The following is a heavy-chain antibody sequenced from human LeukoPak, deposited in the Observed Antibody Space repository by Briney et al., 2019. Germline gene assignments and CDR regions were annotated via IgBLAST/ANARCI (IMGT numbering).Heavy chain of an antibody. CDR2: IYYSGNT. D-gene: IGHD3-22*01. J-gene: IGHJ4*02. V-gene: IGHV4-39*07. CDR1: GGSIRSTTYY. Sequence: SETLSLTCTVSGGSIRSTTYYWGWIRQPPGKGLEWMGSIYYSGNTYYSPSLMSRVTISVDTSKNQFSLNLSSVTAADTAMYYCARAPHFFDSSGSRYYFDYWGQGALVTVSS. CDR3: ARAPHFFDSSGSRYYFDY.